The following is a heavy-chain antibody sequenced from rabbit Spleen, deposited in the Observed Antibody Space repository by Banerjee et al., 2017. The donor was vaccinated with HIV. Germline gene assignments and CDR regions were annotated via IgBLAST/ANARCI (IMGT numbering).Heavy chain of an antibody. Sequence: QSLEESGGDLVKPGASLTLTCTASGVSFTSNYYMCWVRQAPGKGLELIACIDTSSGSTDYASWVNGRFTISKTSSTTVDLKMTSLTAADTATYFCARGERFSVGFSAFAIYLDLWGPGTLVTVS. D-gene: IGHD6-1*01. CDR3: ARGERFSVGFSAFAIYLDL. CDR2: IDTSSGST. CDR1: GVSFTSNYY. J-gene: IGHJ4*01. V-gene: IGHV1S40*01.